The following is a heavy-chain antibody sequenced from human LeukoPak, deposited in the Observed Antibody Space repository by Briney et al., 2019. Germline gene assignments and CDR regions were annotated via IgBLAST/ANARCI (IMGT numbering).Heavy chain of an antibody. CDR1: GFTFDDYA. V-gene: IGHV3-9*01. J-gene: IGHJ4*02. D-gene: IGHD6-13*01. CDR2: ISWNSGSI. CDR3: AREWIAAVGGENYFDY. Sequence: GGSLRLSCAASGFTFDDYAMHWVRQAPGKGLEWVSGISWNSGSIGYADSVKGRFTISRDNAKDSLYLQMNSLRAEDTALYYCAREWIAAVGGENYFDYWGQGTLVTVSS.